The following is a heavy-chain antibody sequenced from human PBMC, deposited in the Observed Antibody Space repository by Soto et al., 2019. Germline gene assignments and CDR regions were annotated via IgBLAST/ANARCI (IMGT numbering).Heavy chain of an antibody. V-gene: IGHV1-2*02. Sequence: GASVKVSCKASGYTFTGYYMHWVRQAPGQGLEWMGWINPNSGGTNYAQKFQGRVTMTRDTSISTAYMVYLEMNSLRPEDTAVYYCASWLQWEHGFDIWGLGTMVTVSS. D-gene: IGHD2-2*01. J-gene: IGHJ3*02. CDR3: ASWLQWEHGFDI. CDR2: INPNSGGT. CDR1: GYTFTGYY.